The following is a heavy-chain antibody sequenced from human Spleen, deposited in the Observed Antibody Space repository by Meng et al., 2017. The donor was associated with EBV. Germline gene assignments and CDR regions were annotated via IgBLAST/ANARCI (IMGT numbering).Heavy chain of an antibody. V-gene: IGHV4-34*01. CDR1: GGSFSGSY. CDR2: INHGGST. J-gene: IGHJ4*02. CDR3: ARSSRGRNSSWYDY. D-gene: IGHD6-13*01. Sequence: QVQLPEGGAGLLKPSEALSLTCSVYGGSFSGSYGRWTRQPPGKGLEWIGEINHGGSTNYNPSLKSRVTISGDTSKNQFSLKLSSVTAADTAVYYCARSSRGRNSSWYDYWGPGTLVTVSS.